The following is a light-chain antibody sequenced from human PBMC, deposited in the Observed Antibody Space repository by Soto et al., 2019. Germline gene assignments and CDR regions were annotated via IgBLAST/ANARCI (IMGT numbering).Light chain of an antibody. V-gene: IGKV1-39*01. J-gene: IGKJ2*01. CDR1: QTISTY. CDR2: DAS. CDR3: QQSDSTPYT. Sequence: DIQMTQYPSSLSASVGDRVAITCRASQTISTYLNWYQQKPGKAPRLLIYDASSLLSGVPSRFSGSGSGTDFTLTIASLQPEDFSTYYCQQSDSTPYTFGQGTKVDIK.